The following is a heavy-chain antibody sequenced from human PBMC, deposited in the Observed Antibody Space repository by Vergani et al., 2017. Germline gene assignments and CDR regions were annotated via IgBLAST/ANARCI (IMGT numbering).Heavy chain of an antibody. V-gene: IGHV3-74*01. CDR2: INSDGSST. Sequence: EVQLVESGGGFVQPGGSLRLSCAASGFTFSSYWMHWVRQAPGKGLVWVSRINSDGSSTSYADSVKGRFTISRDNAKNTLDLQRNSLRAEDTAVYYCARGFLGFGELSLSFDYWGQGTLVTVSS. CDR3: ARGFLGFGELSLSFDY. CDR1: GFTFSSYW. D-gene: IGHD3-10*01. J-gene: IGHJ4*02.